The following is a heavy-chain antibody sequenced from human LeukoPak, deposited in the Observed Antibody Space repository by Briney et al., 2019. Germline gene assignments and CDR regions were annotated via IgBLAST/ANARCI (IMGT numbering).Heavy chain of an antibody. V-gene: IGHV3-23*01. J-gene: IGHJ4*02. Sequence: PGGSLRLSYAASGFTFSTYAMSWVRQAPGKGLEWVPVISGTGGRTYYADSVKGRFTISRDNSRNTLYVQMNSLRAEDTAVYYCAKTPASRFFDSRQYYFDYWGQGTLVTVSS. CDR2: ISGTGGRT. D-gene: IGHD3-9*01. CDR3: AKTPASRFFDSRQYYFDY. CDR1: GFTFSTYA.